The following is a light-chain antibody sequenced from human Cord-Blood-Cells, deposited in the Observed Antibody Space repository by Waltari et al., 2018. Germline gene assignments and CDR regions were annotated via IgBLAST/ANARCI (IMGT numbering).Light chain of an antibody. CDR3: SSDTSSSRGV. CDR2: GVS. Sequence: QSALTQPASVSGSPGQSITISCTGTSSDVGGYNYVSWYQQHPGKAPKLMIYGVSNRPSGVANRFDGSKSGNTASMTISGLQAEDEAEYYCSSDTSSSRGVFGTGTKVTVL. V-gene: IGLV2-14*01. J-gene: IGLJ1*01. CDR1: SSDVGGYNY.